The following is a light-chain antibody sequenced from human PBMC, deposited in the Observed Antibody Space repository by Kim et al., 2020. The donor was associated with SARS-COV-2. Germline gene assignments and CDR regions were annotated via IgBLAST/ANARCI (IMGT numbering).Light chain of an antibody. CDR2: LGS. V-gene: IGKV2-28*01. CDR3: MQALQTPRT. J-gene: IGKJ1*01. Sequence: DIMMTQSPLSLPVTPGEPASISCRSSQSLLQSNGYNSLDWYLQKPGQSPQLLIYLGSYRASGVPDRFSGSGSGTDFTLKISRVEAEDVGTYYCMQALQTPRTLGQGTKVDIK. CDR1: QSLLQSNGYNS.